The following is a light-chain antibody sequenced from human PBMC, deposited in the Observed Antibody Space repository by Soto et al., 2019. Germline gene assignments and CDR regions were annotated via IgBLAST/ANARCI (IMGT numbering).Light chain of an antibody. CDR3: QQYATSTLT. V-gene: IGKV3-20*01. Sequence: DIVLTQSPGTLSMSPGERVTLSCRASQSLSTTYLAWYQQKPGQAPRLLIYGASYRATGIPDRFSGSGSGADFTLTISRLEPEDFAVYHCQQYATSTLTFGQGTRLEIK. CDR1: QSLSTTY. J-gene: IGKJ5*01. CDR2: GAS.